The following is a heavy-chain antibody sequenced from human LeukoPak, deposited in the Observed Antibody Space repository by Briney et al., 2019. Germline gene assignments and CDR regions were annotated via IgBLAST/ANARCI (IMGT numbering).Heavy chain of an antibody. V-gene: IGHV3-9*01. J-gene: IGHJ4*02. CDR1: GFTFDDYA. D-gene: IGHD4-17*01. CDR3: AKDIRDYGDVEYYFDY. CDR2: ISWNSGSI. Sequence: SLRLSCAASGFTFDDYAMQWGRQAPGRGLERVLGISWNSGSIGYADSVKGRFTNSRDNAKNSLYLQMNSLRAEDTALYYCAKDIRDYGDVEYYFDYWGQGTLVTVSS.